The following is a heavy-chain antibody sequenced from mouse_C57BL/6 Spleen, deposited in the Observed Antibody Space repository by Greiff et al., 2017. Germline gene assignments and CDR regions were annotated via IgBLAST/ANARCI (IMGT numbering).Heavy chain of an antibody. V-gene: IGHV5-17*01. CDR2: ISRGSSTI. CDR3: ETYYGSKDYYAMDY. CDR1: GFTFSDYG. D-gene: IGHD1-1*01. Sequence: DVQLVESGGGLVKPGGSLKLSCAASGFTFSDYGMHWVRQAPEKGLEWVAYISRGSSTIYYADTVKGRFTISRDNAKNTLFLQMTSLRSEDTAMYYCETYYGSKDYYAMDYWGQGTSVTVSS. J-gene: IGHJ4*01.